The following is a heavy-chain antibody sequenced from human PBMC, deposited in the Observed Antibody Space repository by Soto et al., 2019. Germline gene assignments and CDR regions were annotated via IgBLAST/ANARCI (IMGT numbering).Heavy chain of an antibody. Sequence: QVTLRESGPVLVKPTETLTLTCSVSGFSLDNAGMGVSWIRQPPGKALEWLAHSFSDGGASYSTSLRSRLTISKDTPNSQVVLTMTNMHPADTATYYCARMLEGVSIVEYYFDYWGLGTLVTFSS. J-gene: IGHJ4*02. D-gene: IGHD3-3*01. CDR2: SFSDGGA. CDR3: ARMLEGVSIVEYYFDY. V-gene: IGHV2-26*01. CDR1: GFSLDNAGMG.